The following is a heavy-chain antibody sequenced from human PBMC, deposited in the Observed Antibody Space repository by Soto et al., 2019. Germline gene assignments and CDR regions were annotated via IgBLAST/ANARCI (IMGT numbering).Heavy chain of an antibody. V-gene: IGHV4-4*07. CDR3: ARGSVPADY. J-gene: IGHJ4*02. CDR1: GGSLSNYY. D-gene: IGHD4-17*01. CDR2: IYASGST. Sequence: QVQLQESGPGLVKASETLSLTCTVSGGSLSNYYWSWIRQPAGKGLEWIGRIYASGSTDYNPSLKSRVTMSIDTSDNQVSLQLSSVTAADTAMYYCARGSVPADYWGQGTLVTVSS.